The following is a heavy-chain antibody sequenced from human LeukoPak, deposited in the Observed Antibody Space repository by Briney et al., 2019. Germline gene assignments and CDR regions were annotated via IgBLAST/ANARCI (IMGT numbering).Heavy chain of an antibody. D-gene: IGHD3-3*01. CDR1: GGSISRSSYY. V-gene: IGHV4-39*07. CDR2: IYYSGST. J-gene: IGHJ4*02. Sequence: SETLSLTCTVSGGSISRSSYYWGWIRQPPGKGLEWIGSIYYSGSTYYNPSLKSRVTISVDTSKNQFSLKLSSVTAADTAVYYCAREEPRDDFWSGLWGHYFDYWGQGTLVTVSS. CDR3: AREEPRDDFWSGLWGHYFDY.